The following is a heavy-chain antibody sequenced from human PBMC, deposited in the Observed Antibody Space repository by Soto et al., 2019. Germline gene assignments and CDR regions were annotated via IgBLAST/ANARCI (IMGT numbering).Heavy chain of an antibody. CDR3: AHTPLDIDYGDYGWFDP. CDR1: GFSLSTSGVG. Sequence: ESGPTLVNPTQTLTLTCTFSGFSLSTSGVGVGWIRQPPGKALEWLALIYWDDDKRYSPSLKSRLTITKDTSKNQVVLTMTNMDPVDTATYYCAHTPLDIDYGDYGWFDPWGQGTLVTVSS. CDR2: IYWDDDK. V-gene: IGHV2-5*02. J-gene: IGHJ5*02. D-gene: IGHD4-17*01.